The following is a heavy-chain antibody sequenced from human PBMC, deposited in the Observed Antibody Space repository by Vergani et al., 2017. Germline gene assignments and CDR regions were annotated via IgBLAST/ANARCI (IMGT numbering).Heavy chain of an antibody. Sequence: QVQLQESGPGLVKPSETLSLTCAVSGYSISSGYYWGWIRQPPGKGLEWIGSIYQSGSTYYNPPLKSRVTISVDTSKNQFSLKLSSVTAADTSVYFCARGEIAAAGVPFDYWGQGTLVTVSS. CDR1: GYSISSGYY. D-gene: IGHD6-13*01. CDR2: IYQSGST. CDR3: ARGEIAAAGVPFDY. V-gene: IGHV4-38-2*01. J-gene: IGHJ4*02.